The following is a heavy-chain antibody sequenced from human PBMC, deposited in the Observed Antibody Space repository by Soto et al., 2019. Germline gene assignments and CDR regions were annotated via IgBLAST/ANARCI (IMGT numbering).Heavy chain of an antibody. V-gene: IGHV3-23*01. J-gene: IGHJ4*02. Sequence: GGSLRLSCAASGFPFSNHAMSWVRQAPGKGLEWVSGISDGGDLIYYADSVKGRFSMSRDNSENMLYLQMTNLRAEDTAIYFCAKRQGTGLAAKNFDFWGQGTLVTVSS. CDR2: ISDGGDLI. D-gene: IGHD2-15*01. CDR1: GFPFSNHA. CDR3: AKRQGTGLAAKNFDF.